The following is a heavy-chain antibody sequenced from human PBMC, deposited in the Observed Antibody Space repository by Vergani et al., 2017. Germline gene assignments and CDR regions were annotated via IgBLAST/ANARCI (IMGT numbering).Heavy chain of an antibody. J-gene: IGHJ4*02. Sequence: QVQLQESGPGLVRPSETLSLTRTVSGGPLSGHYWNWIRQTPGEGLEWIGYVEDSGYFNYNPSLKTRVSMSSDTSNNQFSLMLSSVTVANTAVYYCARSIVSRNPPDYFDNWGQGTLVTVSS. D-gene: IGHD1-14*01. CDR3: ARSIVSRNPPDYFDN. CDR1: GGPLSGHY. CDR2: VEDSGYF. V-gene: IGHV4-59*11.